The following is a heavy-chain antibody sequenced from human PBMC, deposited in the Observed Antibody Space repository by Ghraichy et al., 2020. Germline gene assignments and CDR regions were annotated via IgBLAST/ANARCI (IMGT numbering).Heavy chain of an antibody. CDR3: ARVGVSAGTESGYFQH. CDR2: INPTSGDT. D-gene: IGHD6-13*01. J-gene: IGHJ1*01. Sequence: ASVKVSCKASGYTFTNYYMHWVRQAPGQGLEWMGLINPTSGDTTYAQKFQGSVTMTRDTSTSTVYMDLSSLRSEDTAVYYCARVGVSAGTESGYFQHWGQGTLVTVSS. CDR1: GYTFTNYY. V-gene: IGHV1-46*01.